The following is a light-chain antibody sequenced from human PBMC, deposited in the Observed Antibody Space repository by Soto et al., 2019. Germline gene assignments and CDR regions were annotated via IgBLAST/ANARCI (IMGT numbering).Light chain of an antibody. CDR1: QSISSY. CDR3: QQSYVTPPP. J-gene: IGKJ3*01. V-gene: IGKV1-39*01. Sequence: DIQMTQSTSSLSASVGDRVTITCRASQSISSYLNWYQQKPGKAPKLLIYAASSLQSGFPSRFSGSGSGTEFTLPISSLQPEDFETYYCQQSYVTPPPFGPGTKVDIQ. CDR2: AAS.